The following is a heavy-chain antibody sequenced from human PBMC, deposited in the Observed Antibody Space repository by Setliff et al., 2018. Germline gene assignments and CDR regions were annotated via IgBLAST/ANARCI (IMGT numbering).Heavy chain of an antibody. V-gene: IGHV5-51*01. Sequence: GESLKISCKGSGYNFINYWIGWVRQMPGKGLEWMGIIYPSDSDIRYSPSFQGQVTISADKSISTAYLQWSSLKASDTAIYYCARIGSLGYYFDYWGQGTLVTVSS. CDR2: IYPSDSDI. D-gene: IGHD3-16*01. CDR3: ARIGSLGYYFDY. J-gene: IGHJ4*02. CDR1: GYNFINYW.